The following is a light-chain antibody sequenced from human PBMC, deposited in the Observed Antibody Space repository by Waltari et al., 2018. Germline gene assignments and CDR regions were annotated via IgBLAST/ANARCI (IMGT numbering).Light chain of an antibody. Sequence: QSALTQPASVSGSPGQSITISCSGVGSAVGASDYVSWHQHQPGKAPQVIIYDVTNRPSGVSDRFSASKSANTASLTISRLQPEDEADYYCSSQTLDGLVLFGGGTRLTVL. CDR1: GSAVGASDY. V-gene: IGLV2-14*03. CDR2: DVT. J-gene: IGLJ2*01. CDR3: SSQTLDGLVL.